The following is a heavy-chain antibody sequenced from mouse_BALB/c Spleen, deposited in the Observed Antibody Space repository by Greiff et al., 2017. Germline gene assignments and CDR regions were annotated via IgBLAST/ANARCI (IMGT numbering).Heavy chain of an antibody. Sequence: EVQLVESGGGLVKPGGSLSLSCAASGFTFSSYAMSWVRQSPEKRLEWVAEISSGGSYTYYPETVTGRFTISRDNAKNTLYLEMRSLRSEDTAMYYCARGGSSYPLAYWGQGTLVTVSA. V-gene: IGHV5-9-4*01. J-gene: IGHJ3*01. D-gene: IGHD1-1*01. CDR1: GFTFSSYA. CDR3: ARGGSSYPLAY. CDR2: ISSGGSYT.